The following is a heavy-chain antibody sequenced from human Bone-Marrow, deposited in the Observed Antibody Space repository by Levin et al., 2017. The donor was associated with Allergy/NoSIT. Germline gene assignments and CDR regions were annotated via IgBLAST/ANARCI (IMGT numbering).Heavy chain of an antibody. D-gene: IGHD2-2*01. J-gene: IGHJ3*02. CDR2: IYSGGST. V-gene: IGHV3-66*01. CDR3: ATDRAYCSNTTCYLPDAFDI. CDR1: GFTVSSNY. Sequence: PEASVKVSCVASGFTVSSNYMNWVRQAPGKGLEWVSVIYSGGSTYYADSVKGRFTISRDNSKNTLYLQMSSLRAEDTAVYYCATDRAYCSNTTCYLPDAFDIWGQGTMVTVSS.